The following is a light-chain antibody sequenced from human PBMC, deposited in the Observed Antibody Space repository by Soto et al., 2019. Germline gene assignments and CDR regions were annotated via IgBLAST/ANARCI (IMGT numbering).Light chain of an antibody. CDR3: SSYTSSSTYF. CDR2: EVS. CDR1: SSDVGGYNY. Sequence: QSALTQPASVSGSPGQSITISCTGTSSDVGGYNYVSWYQQHPGKAPKLMIYEVSNRPSGVSHRFSGSKSGNTASLPISGLQADDEADYYGSSYTSSSTYFFGTGTKLTVL. J-gene: IGLJ1*01. V-gene: IGLV2-14*01.